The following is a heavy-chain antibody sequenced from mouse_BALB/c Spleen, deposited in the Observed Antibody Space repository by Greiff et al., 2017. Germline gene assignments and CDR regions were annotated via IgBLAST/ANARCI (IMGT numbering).Heavy chain of an antibody. Sequence: EVMLVESGPELVKPGASVKISCKASGYSFTGYFMNWVMQSHGKSLEWIGRINPYNGDTFYNQKFKGKATLTVDKSSSTAHMELRSLASEDSAVYYCARPTVVAKGYAMDYWGQGTSVTVSS. CDR2: INPYNGDT. CDR1: GYSFTGYF. V-gene: IGHV1-20*02. J-gene: IGHJ4*01. CDR3: ARPTVVAKGYAMDY. D-gene: IGHD1-1*01.